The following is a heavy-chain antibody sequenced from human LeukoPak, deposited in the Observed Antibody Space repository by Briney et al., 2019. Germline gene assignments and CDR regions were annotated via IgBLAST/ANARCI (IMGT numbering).Heavy chain of an antibody. D-gene: IGHD3-22*01. Sequence: ASVKVSCKASGYTFTSYYMHWVRQAPGQGLEWMGIINPSGGSTSYAQKFQGRVTMTRDMSTSTVYMELSSLRSEDTAVYYCATDRRYYDSSGYRTLGFDPWGQGTLVTVSS. J-gene: IGHJ5*02. CDR2: INPSGGST. CDR1: GYTFTSYY. CDR3: ATDRRYYDSSGYRTLGFDP. V-gene: IGHV1-46*01.